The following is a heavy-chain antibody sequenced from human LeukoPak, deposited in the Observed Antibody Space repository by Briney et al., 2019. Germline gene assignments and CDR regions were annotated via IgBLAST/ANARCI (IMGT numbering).Heavy chain of an antibody. V-gene: IGHV1-2*02. CDR3: ARDHLKQQLVRTPLGY. J-gene: IGHJ4*02. D-gene: IGHD6-13*01. CDR2: INPNSGGT. CDR1: GYTFTGYY. Sequence: ASVKVSRKASGYTFTGYYMHWVRQAPGQGLEWMGWINPNSGGTNYAQKFQGRVTMTRDTSISTAYMELSRLRSDDTAVYYCARDHLKQQLVRTPLGYRGQGTLVTVSS.